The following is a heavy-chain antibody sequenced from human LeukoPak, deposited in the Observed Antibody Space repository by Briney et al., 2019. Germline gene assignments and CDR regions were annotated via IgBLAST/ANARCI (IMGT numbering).Heavy chain of an antibody. CDR1: GFSFSDYN. Sequence: GGSLRLSCAASGFSFSDYNMHWVRQAPGKGLEWMAVISYNGINEYYADSVKGRFTISRDNSKSTLLLQMNSLRAEDTAVYYCAKVRWDNSGWYYLDSWGQGTLVTVSS. CDR2: ISYNGINE. D-gene: IGHD6-19*01. J-gene: IGHJ4*02. CDR3: AKVRWDNSGWYYLDS. V-gene: IGHV3-30*18.